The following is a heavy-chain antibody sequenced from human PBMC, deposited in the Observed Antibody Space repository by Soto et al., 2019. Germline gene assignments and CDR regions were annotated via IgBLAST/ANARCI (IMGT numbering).Heavy chain of an antibody. D-gene: IGHD5-18*01. Sequence: SETLSLTCTVSGRSVSSGDYYWSWIRQPPGTGLEWIGYIYYSGSTNYNPSLKSRVSISLDTSKNQFSLRLTSVTAADTAVYYCARIPVDTYMINWFDPWGQGTLVTVSS. CDR1: GRSVSSGDYY. CDR2: IYYSGST. CDR3: ARIPVDTYMINWFDP. V-gene: IGHV4-61*08. J-gene: IGHJ5*02.